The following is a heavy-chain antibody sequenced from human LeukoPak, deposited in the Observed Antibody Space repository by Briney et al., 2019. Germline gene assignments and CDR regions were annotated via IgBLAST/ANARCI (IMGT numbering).Heavy chain of an antibody. Sequence: GGSLRLSCAASGFTFSSYAMSWVRQAPGKGPEWVSAISGSGGSTYYAGSVKGRFTISRDNSKNTLYLQMNSLRAEDTAVYYCAKDRFSVPHYWGQGTLVTVSS. V-gene: IGHV3-23*01. J-gene: IGHJ4*02. D-gene: IGHD3-10*01. CDR3: AKDRFSVPHY. CDR1: GFTFSSYA. CDR2: ISGSGGST.